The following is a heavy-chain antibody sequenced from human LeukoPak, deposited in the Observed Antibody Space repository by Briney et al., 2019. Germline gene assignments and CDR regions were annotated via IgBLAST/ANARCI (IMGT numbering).Heavy chain of an antibody. J-gene: IGHJ4*02. CDR1: GFTFNRYA. D-gene: IGHD1-26*01. Sequence: GGSLSLSCAASGFTFNRYAMAWVRQAPEKGLEWVSSITDSGIRTYYADSVEGRFTISRDNSKNTLYLQMNSLRAEDTAVYYCAKGLRGSYDYWGQGTLVTVSS. CDR3: AKGLRGSYDY. V-gene: IGHV3-23*01. CDR2: ITDSGIRT.